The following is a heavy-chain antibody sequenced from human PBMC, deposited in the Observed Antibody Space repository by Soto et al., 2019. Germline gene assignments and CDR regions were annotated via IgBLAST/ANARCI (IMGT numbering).Heavy chain of an antibody. CDR2: IYYSGST. CDR3: ARRWIAAAGTAYYYMDV. D-gene: IGHD6-13*01. V-gene: IGHV4-39*01. Sequence: SETLSLTCTVSGGSISSSSYYWGWIRQPPGKGLEWIGSIYYSGSTYYNPSLKSRVTISVDTSKNQFSLKLSSVTAADTAVYYCARRWIAAAGTAYYYMDVWGKGTTVTVSS. J-gene: IGHJ6*03. CDR1: GGSISSSSYY.